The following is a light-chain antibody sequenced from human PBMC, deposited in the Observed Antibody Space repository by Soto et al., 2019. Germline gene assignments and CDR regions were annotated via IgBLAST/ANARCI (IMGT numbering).Light chain of an antibody. Sequence: DIVITQSPLSLPVTPGEPASISCKSSQNLLESNGFNYLDWYLQKPGQSPQLLIYLGSLRASGVPERFSGSGSGTDFTLQISRVEAEDVGLYYCMQVLQTPPTFGQGTKVEIK. J-gene: IGKJ1*01. CDR1: QNLLESNGFNY. CDR3: MQVLQTPPT. CDR2: LGS. V-gene: IGKV2-28*01.